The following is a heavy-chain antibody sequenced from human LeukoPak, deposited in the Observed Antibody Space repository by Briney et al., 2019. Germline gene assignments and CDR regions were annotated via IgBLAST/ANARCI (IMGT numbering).Heavy chain of an antibody. Sequence: SETLSLTCTVSGGSISSYYWSWIRQPPGKGLEWIGYIYYSGSTNYNPSLKSRVTIPVDTSKNQFSLKLSSVTAADTVVYYCARSTPPWIQHNPFDYWRKEHVVSVST. CDR2: IYYSGST. CDR3: ARSTPPWIQHNPFDY. J-gene: IGHJ4*02. V-gene: IGHV4-59*01. D-gene: IGHD5-18*01. CDR1: GGSISSYY.